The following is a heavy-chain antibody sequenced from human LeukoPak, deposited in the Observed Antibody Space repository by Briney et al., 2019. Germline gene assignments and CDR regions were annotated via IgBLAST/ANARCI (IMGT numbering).Heavy chain of an antibody. CDR1: GYTFTGYY. D-gene: IGHD2-8*01. Sequence: ASVKVSCKASGYTFTGYYMHWVRQAPGQGLEWMGWINPNHGDTNYAQKFQGRVTMTRDTSISTAYMELSRLRSDDTAVYYCARGLPSPGDVWYLDYWGQGTLVTVSS. CDR2: INPNHGDT. J-gene: IGHJ4*02. CDR3: ARGLPSPGDVWYLDY. V-gene: IGHV1-2*02.